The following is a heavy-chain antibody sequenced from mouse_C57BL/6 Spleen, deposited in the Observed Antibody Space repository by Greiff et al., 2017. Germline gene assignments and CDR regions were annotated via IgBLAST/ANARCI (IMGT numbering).Heavy chain of an antibody. J-gene: IGHJ4*01. D-gene: IGHD1-2*01. CDR1: GYTFTDYN. V-gene: IGHV1-18*01. Sequence: EVKLQQSGPELVKPGASVKIPCKASGYTFTDYNMDWVKQSHGKSLEWIGDINPNNGGTIYNQKFKGKATLTVDKSSSTAYMELRSLTSEDTAVYYCARGLRPLYAMDYWGQGTSVTVSS. CDR3: ARGLRPLYAMDY. CDR2: INPNNGGT.